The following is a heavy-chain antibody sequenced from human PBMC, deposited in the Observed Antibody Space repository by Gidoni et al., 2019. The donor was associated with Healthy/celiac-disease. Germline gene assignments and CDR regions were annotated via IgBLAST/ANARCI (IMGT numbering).Heavy chain of an antibody. CDR2: IRSKANSYAT. J-gene: IGHJ4*02. V-gene: IGHV3-73*02. CDR3: TSIAVAGTFDY. Sequence: EAQLVESGRGLAQPGGSLNRFCSAFGFPFSGAAMHWVRQASGKGLEWVGRIRSKANSYATAYAASVKGRFTISRDDSKNTAYLQMNSLKTEDTAVYYCTSIAVAGTFDYWGQGTLVTVSS. CDR1: GFPFSGAA. D-gene: IGHD6-19*01.